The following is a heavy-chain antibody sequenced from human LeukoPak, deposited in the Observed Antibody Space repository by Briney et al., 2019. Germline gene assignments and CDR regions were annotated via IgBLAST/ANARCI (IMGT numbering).Heavy chain of an antibody. CDR3: AGYCSGGSCNAAGY. CDR2: ISSGGSTI. CDR1: GFTFSDYY. V-gene: IGHV3-11*01. Sequence: GGSLRLSCAASGFTFSDYYMSWIRQAPGKGLEWASYISSGGSTIYYADSVKGRFTTSRDNARNSLYLQMNSLRAEDTAVYYCAGYCSGGSCNAAGYWGQGTLVTVSS. D-gene: IGHD2-15*01. J-gene: IGHJ4*02.